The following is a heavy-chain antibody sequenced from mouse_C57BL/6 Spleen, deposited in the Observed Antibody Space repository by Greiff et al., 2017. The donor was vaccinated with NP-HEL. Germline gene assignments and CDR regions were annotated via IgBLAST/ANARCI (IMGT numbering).Heavy chain of an antibody. CDR1: GFTFSSYA. CDR3: TRGGTIYYGNYIGYFDV. V-gene: IGHV5S21*01. Sequence: EVMLVESGEGLVKPGGSLKLSCAASGFTFSSYAMSWVRQTPEKRLEWVAYISSGGDYIYYADTVKGRFTISRDNARNTLYLQMSSLKSEDTAMYYCTRGGTIYYGNYIGYFDVWGTGTTVTVSS. J-gene: IGHJ1*03. CDR2: ISSGGDYI. D-gene: IGHD2-1*01.